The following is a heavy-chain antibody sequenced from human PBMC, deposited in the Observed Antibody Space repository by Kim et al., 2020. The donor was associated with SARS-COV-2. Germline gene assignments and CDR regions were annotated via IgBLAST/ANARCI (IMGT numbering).Heavy chain of an antibody. V-gene: IGHV4-34*01. CDR1: GGSFSGYY. J-gene: IGHJ6*02. CDR3: ASVLTLAWGMDV. Sequence: SETLSLTCAVYGGSFSGYYWSWIRQPPGKGLEWIGEINHSGSTNYNPSLKSRVTISVDTSKNQFSLKLSSVTAADTAVYYCASVLTLAWGMDVWCQGTTV. CDR2: INHSGST. D-gene: IGHD3-10*01.